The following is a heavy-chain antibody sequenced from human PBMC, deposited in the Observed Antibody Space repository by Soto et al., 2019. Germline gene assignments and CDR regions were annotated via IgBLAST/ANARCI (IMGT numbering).Heavy chain of an antibody. CDR3: ARRERAAGTDWWFDP. Sequence: QLQLQESGPGLVKPSETLSLTCTVSGGSISSSSFHWGWIRQPPGKGLEWIGSIYYSGSTYYSPSIKSRVPIPVAKSKYLFSLKLSFVTAPDTAVYYCARRERAAGTDWWFDPWGHGALVTVSS. CDR2: IYYSGST. V-gene: IGHV4-39*01. CDR1: GGSISSSSFH. D-gene: IGHD6-13*01. J-gene: IGHJ5*02.